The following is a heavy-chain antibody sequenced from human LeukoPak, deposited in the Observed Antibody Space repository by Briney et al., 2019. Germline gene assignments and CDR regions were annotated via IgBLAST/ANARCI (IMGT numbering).Heavy chain of an antibody. J-gene: IGHJ4*02. CDR3: ARAPYSSGWFIREEYFDY. CDR1: GFTFSSYA. CDR2: ISYDGSNK. Sequence: GGSLRLSCAASGFTFSSYAMHWVRQAPGKGLEWVAVISYDGSNKYYADSVKGRFTISRDNSKNTLYLQMNSLRAEDTAVYYCARAPYSSGWFIREEYFDYWGQGTLVTVSS. D-gene: IGHD6-19*01. V-gene: IGHV3-30-3*01.